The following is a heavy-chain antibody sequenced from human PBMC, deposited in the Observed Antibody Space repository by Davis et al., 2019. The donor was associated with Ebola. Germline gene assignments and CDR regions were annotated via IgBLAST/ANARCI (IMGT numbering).Heavy chain of an antibody. J-gene: IGHJ5*02. CDR3: ARGGYCSGGSCHNWFDP. D-gene: IGHD2-15*01. V-gene: IGHV3-30*03. CDR2: ISYDGSNN. Sequence: GESLKISCAASGFTFSSYGMHWVRQAPGKGLEWVAVISYDGSNNYYADSVKGRFTISRDNSKNTLYLQMNSLRAEDTAVYYCARGGYCSGGSCHNWFDPWGQGTLVTVSS. CDR1: GFTFSSYG.